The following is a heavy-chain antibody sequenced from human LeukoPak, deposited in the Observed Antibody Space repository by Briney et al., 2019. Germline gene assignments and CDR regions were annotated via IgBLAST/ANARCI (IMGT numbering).Heavy chain of an antibody. D-gene: IGHD6-13*01. CDR3: ARVRKIGAADPYYYYYMDV. J-gene: IGHJ6*03. CDR1: GGSISSYY. Sequence: SETLSLTCTVSGGSISSYYWSWIRQPAGKGLEWIGRIYTSGSTNYNPSLKSRVTMSVDTSKNQFSLKLSSVTAADTAVYYCARVRKIGAADPYYYYYMDVWGKGTTVTVSS. V-gene: IGHV4-4*07. CDR2: IYTSGST.